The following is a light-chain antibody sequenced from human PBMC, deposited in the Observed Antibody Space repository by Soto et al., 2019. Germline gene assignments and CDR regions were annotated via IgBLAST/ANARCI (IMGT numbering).Light chain of an antibody. J-gene: IGKJ1*01. Sequence: EIVVTQSPGALSLSPGERATLSCRASQSVSNNYLAWYQQKPGQAPRLLIYGASNRATGIPDRFSGSGAGTDFTLTSSRLEPEDFAGYYCQQYGRAGTFGQGNKVELK. V-gene: IGKV3-20*01. CDR3: QQYGRAGT. CDR2: GAS. CDR1: QSVSNNY.